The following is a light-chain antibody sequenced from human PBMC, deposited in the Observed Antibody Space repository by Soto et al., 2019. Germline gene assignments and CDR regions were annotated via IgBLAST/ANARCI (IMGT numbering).Light chain of an antibody. CDR1: SSDVGGDNY. J-gene: IGLJ1*01. Sequence: QSVLTQPASVSGSPGQSITISCTGTSSDVGGDNYVSWYQQHPGKAPKFMIYDDSNRPSGVSNRYSCSKSDNTTSLTISGLQAEDEADDDCCSYSTGSTRQIVFGTGTKLTVL. CDR3: CSYSTGSTRQIV. CDR2: DDS. V-gene: IGLV2-14*01.